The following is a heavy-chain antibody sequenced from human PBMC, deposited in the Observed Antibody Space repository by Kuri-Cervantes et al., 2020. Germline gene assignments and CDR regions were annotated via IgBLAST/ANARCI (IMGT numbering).Heavy chain of an antibody. D-gene: IGHD3-22*01. CDR2: VSNSGSTL. CDR1: GFTFSDYY. J-gene: IGHJ2*01. CDR3: AREYYYDTKGFDL. V-gene: IGHV3-11*04. Sequence: GGSLRLSCAASGFTFSDYYMSWIRQAPGKGLEWVSHVSNSGSTLYYADSVKGRFTISRDNAKNSLYLQMNSLRAEDTAVYYCAREYYYDTKGFDLWGRGTLVTVSS.